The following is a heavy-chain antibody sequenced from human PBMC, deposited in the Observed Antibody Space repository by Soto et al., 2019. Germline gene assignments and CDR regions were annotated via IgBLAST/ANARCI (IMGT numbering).Heavy chain of an antibody. CDR3: ARVGYDFWSGYYTHYYYYMDV. J-gene: IGHJ6*03. CDR2: ISAYNGNT. V-gene: IGHV1-18*01. Sequence: ASVKVSCKASGYTFTSYGMSWVRQAPGQGLEWMGRISAYNGNTNYAQKLQGRVTMTTDTSTSTAYMELRSLRSDDTAVYYCARVGYDFWSGYYTHYYYYMDVWGKGTTVTVS. CDR1: GYTFTSYG. D-gene: IGHD3-3*01.